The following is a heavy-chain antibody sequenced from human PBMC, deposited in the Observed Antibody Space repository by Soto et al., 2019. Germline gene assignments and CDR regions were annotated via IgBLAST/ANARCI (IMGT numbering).Heavy chain of an antibody. V-gene: IGHV1-69*13. CDR2: IIPIFGTA. Sequence: SVKVSCKASGGTFSSYAISWVRQAPGQGLEWMGGIIPIFGTANYAQKFQGRVTITADESTSTAYMELSSLRSEDTAVYYCARGAKIAARPGDFDYWGQGTLVTV. J-gene: IGHJ4*02. D-gene: IGHD6-6*01. CDR3: ARGAKIAARPGDFDY. CDR1: GGTFSSYA.